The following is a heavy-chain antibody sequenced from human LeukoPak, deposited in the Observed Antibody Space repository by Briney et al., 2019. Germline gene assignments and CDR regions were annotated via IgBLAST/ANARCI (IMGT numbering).Heavy chain of an antibody. Sequence: GGSLRLSCAASGFTFSVYTMNWVRQAPGKGLEWVSSISGSSTTRYYADSVKGRVTLSRDNTKNSVSLQMNSLRVEDTAVYYCARDPFGDAYWGQGTLVTVSS. CDR1: GFTFSVYT. CDR3: ARDPFGDAY. V-gene: IGHV3-21*01. D-gene: IGHD3-10*01. CDR2: ISGSSTTR. J-gene: IGHJ4*02.